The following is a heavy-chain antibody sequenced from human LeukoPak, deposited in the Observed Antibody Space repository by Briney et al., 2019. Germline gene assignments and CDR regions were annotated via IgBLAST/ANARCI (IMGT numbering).Heavy chain of an antibody. CDR1: GFTFSSYG. V-gene: IGHV3-33*06. Sequence: PGGSLRLSCAASGFTFSSYGMHWVRQAPGKGLEWVAVIWYDGSNKYYADSVKGRFTISRDNSKNTLYLQMNSLRAEDTAVYYCAKDGGTYYYYYYMDVWGKGTTVTVSS. J-gene: IGHJ6*03. CDR3: AKDGGTYYYYYYMDV. D-gene: IGHD3-16*01. CDR2: IWYDGSNK.